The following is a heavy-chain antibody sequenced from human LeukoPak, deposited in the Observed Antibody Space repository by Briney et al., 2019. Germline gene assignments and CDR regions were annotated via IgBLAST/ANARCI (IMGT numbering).Heavy chain of an antibody. CDR2: INPNSGGT. CDR3: ARVPPRVRGVGLGAFDI. D-gene: IGHD3-10*01. Sequence: GASVKVSCKASGYTFTGYYMHWVRQAPGQGLEWMGWINPNSGGTNYAQKFQGRVTMTRDTSISTAYMELSRLRSDDTAVYYCARVPPRVRGVGLGAFDIWGQGTMVTVSS. V-gene: IGHV1-2*02. J-gene: IGHJ3*02. CDR1: GYTFTGYY.